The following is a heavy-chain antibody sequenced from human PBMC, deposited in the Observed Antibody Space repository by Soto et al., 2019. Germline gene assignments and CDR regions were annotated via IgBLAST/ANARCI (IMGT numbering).Heavy chain of an antibody. CDR2: ISAYNGNT. CDR1: GYTFTSYG. CDR3: ASAGGYSGYSYYSDMDV. V-gene: IGHV1-18*01. Sequence: QVQLVQSGAEVKKPGASVKVSCKASGYTFTSYGISWVRQAPGQGLEWMGWISAYNGNTNYAQKLQGRVTMTTDTSTSTAYMERRSLRSDDTAVYYCASAGGYSGYSYYSDMDVWGKGTTVTVSS. J-gene: IGHJ6*03. D-gene: IGHD5-12*01.